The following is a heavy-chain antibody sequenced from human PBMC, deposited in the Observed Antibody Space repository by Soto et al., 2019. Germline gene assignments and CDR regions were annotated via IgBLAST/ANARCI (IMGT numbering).Heavy chain of an antibody. V-gene: IGHV4-4*02. Sequence: SETLSLTCDVSRVSITSSSWWTWVRQPPGKGLEWLGKISHSGTVNYNATLRSRVTISVDKTKNQLSLKLMSVTAADTAVYYCARDYDGFQYWATGTLVTVSS. CDR2: ISHSGTV. CDR3: ARDYDGFQY. D-gene: IGHD3-16*01. J-gene: IGHJ1*01. CDR1: RVSITSSSW.